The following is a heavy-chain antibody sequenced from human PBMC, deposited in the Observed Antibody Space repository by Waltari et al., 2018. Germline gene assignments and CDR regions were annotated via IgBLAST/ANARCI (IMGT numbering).Heavy chain of an antibody. V-gene: IGHV3-30-3*01. J-gene: IGHJ4*02. CDR3: ARAGGYCSSTSCSYYFDY. CDR2: ISYDGSNK. D-gene: IGHD2-2*01. Sequence: QMQLVESGGGVVQPGRSLRLSCAASGFTFSSYAMHWVRQAPGKGLEWVAVISYDGSNKYYADSVKGRFTISRDNSKNTLYLQMNSLRAEDTAVYYCARAGGYCSSTSCSYYFDYWGQGTLVTVSS. CDR1: GFTFSSYA.